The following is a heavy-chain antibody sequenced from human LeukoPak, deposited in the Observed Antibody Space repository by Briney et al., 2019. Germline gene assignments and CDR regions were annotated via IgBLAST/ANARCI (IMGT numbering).Heavy chain of an antibody. D-gene: IGHD1-26*01. V-gene: IGHV4-39*07. CDR3: ASSTTPDYYYGMDV. Sequence: PSETLSLTCTVSGGSISSSSYYWGWIRQPPGKGLEWIGSIYYSGSTYYNPSLKSRVTISVDTSKNQFSLKLSSVTAADTAVYYCASSTTPDYYYGMDVWGQGTTVTVSS. J-gene: IGHJ6*02. CDR1: GGSISSSSYY. CDR2: IYYSGST.